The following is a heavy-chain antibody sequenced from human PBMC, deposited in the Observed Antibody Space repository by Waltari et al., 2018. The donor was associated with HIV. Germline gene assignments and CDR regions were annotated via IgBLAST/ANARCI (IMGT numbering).Heavy chain of an antibody. J-gene: IGHJ4*02. Sequence: QLQLQESGPGLVKPSEPLSLTCTVSGCSIRRSSYFWGWIRQPPGKGLEWIGSIYYSGSTYYNPSLKSRVTISVDTPKNQFSLILSSVTAADTAVYYCARRHVDTALVRWGLDDWGQGTLVTVSS. CDR3: ARRHVDTALVRWGLDD. CDR2: IYYSGST. V-gene: IGHV4-39*01. CDR1: GCSIRRSSYF. D-gene: IGHD5-18*01.